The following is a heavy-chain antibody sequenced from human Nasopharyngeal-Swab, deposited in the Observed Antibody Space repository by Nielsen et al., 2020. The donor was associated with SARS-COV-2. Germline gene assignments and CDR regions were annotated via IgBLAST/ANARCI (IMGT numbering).Heavy chain of an antibody. CDR1: GYSFPTYW. Sequence: GEFLKISCTGSGYSFPTYWIGWVRQMPGKVLEWMGIIYPGDSNTRYSPSFQGQVTISVDKYSSTAYLQWSSLKASDTAIYYCARPMRPMGHYYFGMDVWGQGTTVTVSS. CDR2: IYPGDSNT. V-gene: IGHV5-51*01. J-gene: IGHJ6*02. D-gene: IGHD1-26*01. CDR3: ARPMRPMGHYYFGMDV.